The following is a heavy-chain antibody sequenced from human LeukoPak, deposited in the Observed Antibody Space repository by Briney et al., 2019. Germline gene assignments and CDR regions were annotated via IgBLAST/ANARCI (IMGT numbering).Heavy chain of an antibody. V-gene: IGHV1-69-2*01. CDR2: VDPEDGET. Sequence: ASVKVSCKVSGYTFTDYYMHWVQQAPGKGLEWMGLVDPEDGETIYAEKFQGRVTITADTSTDTAYMELSSLRSEDTAVYYCATDSSSSPGDYYYYYMDVWGKGTTVTVSS. J-gene: IGHJ6*03. D-gene: IGHD6-13*01. CDR1: GYTFTDYY. CDR3: ATDSSSSPGDYYYYYMDV.